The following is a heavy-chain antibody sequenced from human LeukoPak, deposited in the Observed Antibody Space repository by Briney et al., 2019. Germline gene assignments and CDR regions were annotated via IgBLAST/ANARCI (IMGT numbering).Heavy chain of an antibody. CDR1: GGSFSGYY. D-gene: IGHD6-13*01. V-gene: IGHV4-34*01. CDR3: ARVSAADRVQEGVDY. CDR2: INHSGST. Sequence: MPSETLSLTCAVYGGSFSGYYWSWIRQPPGKGLEWIGEINHSGSTNYNPSLKSRVTISVDTSKNQFSLKLSSVTAADTAVYYCARVSAADRVQEGVDYWGQGTLVTVSS. J-gene: IGHJ4*02.